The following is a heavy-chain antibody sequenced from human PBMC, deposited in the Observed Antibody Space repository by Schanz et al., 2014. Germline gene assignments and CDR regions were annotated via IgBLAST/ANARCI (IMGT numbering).Heavy chain of an antibody. Sequence: QVQLVQSGTEVKKPGASVKVSCKASGYTFTSYGVSWVRQAPGQGLEWMGWISTYTGNTNYAQRLQDRVTMTTDTPPSTGYTELWSLRSDDTAVYCCARNVIATGRAFDPWGPGTMVTASS. J-gene: IGHJ3*01. D-gene: IGHD6-13*01. CDR3: ARNVIATGRAFDP. CDR2: ISTYTGNT. V-gene: IGHV1-18*04. CDR1: GYTFTSYG.